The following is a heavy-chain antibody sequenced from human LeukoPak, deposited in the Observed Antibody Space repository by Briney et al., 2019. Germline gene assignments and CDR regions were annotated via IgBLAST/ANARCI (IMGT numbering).Heavy chain of an antibody. Sequence: GGSLRLSCAASGFTFSSYSMNWVRQAPGKGLEWVSSISSSSSYIYYADSVKGRFTISRDNSKNTLYLQMNSLRAEDTAVYYCAKDRELLPYYYYYGMDVWGQGTTVTVSS. D-gene: IGHD1-26*01. CDR2: ISSSSSYI. V-gene: IGHV3-21*01. CDR3: AKDRELLPYYYYYGMDV. J-gene: IGHJ6*02. CDR1: GFTFSSYS.